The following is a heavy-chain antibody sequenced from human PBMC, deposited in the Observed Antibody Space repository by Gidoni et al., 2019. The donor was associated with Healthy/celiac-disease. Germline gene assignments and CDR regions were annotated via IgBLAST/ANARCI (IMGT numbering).Heavy chain of an antibody. D-gene: IGHD3-9*01. CDR1: GGSISSGGYY. V-gene: IGHV4-31*03. CDR2: IYSSGRT. Sequence: QVQLQESGPGLVKPSQTLSITDTVSGGSISSGGYYWRWIRQHPGKGLVWIGYIYSSGRTYSNPSLKSRVTISVDTSKTQFSLKLSSVTAADTAVYYCARDGGRHFDSGSSFFDYWGQGTLVTVSS. CDR3: ARDGGRHFDSGSSFFDY. J-gene: IGHJ4*02.